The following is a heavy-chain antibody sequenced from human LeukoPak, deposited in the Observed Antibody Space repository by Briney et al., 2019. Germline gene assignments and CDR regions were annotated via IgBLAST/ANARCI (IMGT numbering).Heavy chain of an antibody. CDR2: XXXXGSXE. CDR1: AFSFSDYG. J-gene: IGHJ6*03. CDR3: XXXSKFQYIXXXXXXMDV. V-gene: IGHV3-30*02. D-gene: IGHD6-6*01. Sequence: GGSLRLSCAASAFSFSDYGMHWVRQGPGKGLEWVAXXXXXGSXEYXXDXVQXXXIISRDNSKNTLYLQMNSLRPEDTAVYYCXXXSKFQYIXXXXXXMDVWGEGTTXTVSS.